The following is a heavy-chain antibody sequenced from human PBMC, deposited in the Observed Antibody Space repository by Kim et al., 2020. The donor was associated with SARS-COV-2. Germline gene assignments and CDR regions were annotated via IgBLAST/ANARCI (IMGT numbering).Heavy chain of an antibody. J-gene: IGHJ3*02. CDR3: ARANRAVGATGLSDDAFDI. V-gene: IGHV1-46*01. CDR1: GYTFTSYY. D-gene: IGHD1-26*01. CDR2: INPSGGST. Sequence: ASVKVSCKASGYTFTSYYMHWVRQAPGQGLEWMGIINPSGGSTSYAQKFQGRVTMTRDTSTSTVYMELSSLRSEDTAVYYCARANRAVGATGLSDDAFDIWGQGTMVTVSS.